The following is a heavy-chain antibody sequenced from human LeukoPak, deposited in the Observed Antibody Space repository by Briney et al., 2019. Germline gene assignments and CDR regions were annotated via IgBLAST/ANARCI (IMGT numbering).Heavy chain of an antibody. D-gene: IGHD2-2*02. V-gene: IGHV3-48*03. J-gene: IGHJ6*02. Sequence: PGGSLRLSCAASGFTFSSYEMNWVRQAPGKGLEWVSYISSSGSTIYYADSVKSRFTISRDNAKNSLYLQMNSLRAEDTAVYYCARFGWGYCSSTSCYTFPYYGMDVWGQGTTVTVSS. CDR3: ARFGWGYCSSTSCYTFPYYGMDV. CDR2: ISSSGSTI. CDR1: GFTFSSYE.